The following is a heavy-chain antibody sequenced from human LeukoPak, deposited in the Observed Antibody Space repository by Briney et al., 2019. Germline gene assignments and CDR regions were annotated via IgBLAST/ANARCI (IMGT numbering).Heavy chain of an antibody. D-gene: IGHD6-13*01. Sequence: PSETLSPTCSVSGGSISSSSKYWGWIRQPPGKGLEWIGSIYYSGDTYYNPSLRSRVTISVDTSKNQFSLKLTSVTAADTAVYYCARSSAAAGPTHNWFGPWGQGTLVTVPS. CDR1: GGSISSSSKY. V-gene: IGHV4-39*01. J-gene: IGHJ5*02. CDR3: ARSSAAAGPTHNWFGP. CDR2: IYYSGDT.